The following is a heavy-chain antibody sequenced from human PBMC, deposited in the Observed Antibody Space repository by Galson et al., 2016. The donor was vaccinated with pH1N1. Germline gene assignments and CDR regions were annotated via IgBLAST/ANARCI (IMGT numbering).Heavy chain of an antibody. V-gene: IGHV2-70*01. CDR2: IGWDDAK. CDR1: GFSLSTSGMC. CDR3: ARLWFGEFGYYFDY. Sequence: PALVKPTQTLTLTCTFSGFSLSTSGMCVSWIRQPPGKALEWLALIGWDDAKYYSTSLKTRLTIPKDTSNNQVVLTMTNMDPVDTATYFCARLWFGEFGYYFDYWGQGTLVTVSS. J-gene: IGHJ4*02. D-gene: IGHD3-10*01.